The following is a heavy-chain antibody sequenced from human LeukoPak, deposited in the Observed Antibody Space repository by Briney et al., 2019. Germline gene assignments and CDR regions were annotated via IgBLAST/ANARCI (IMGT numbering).Heavy chain of an antibody. CDR3: TTGPFGHYYYYYYMDV. J-gene: IGHJ6*03. CDR1: GFTFSSYA. D-gene: IGHD3-10*01. Sequence: PGGSLRLSCTASGFTFSSYAMSWVRQAPGKGLEWVGRIKSKTDGGTTDYAAPVKGRFTISRDDSKNTLYLQMNSLKTEDTAVYYCTTGPFGHYYYYYYMDVWGKGTTVTVSS. V-gene: IGHV3-15*01. CDR2: IKSKTDGGTT.